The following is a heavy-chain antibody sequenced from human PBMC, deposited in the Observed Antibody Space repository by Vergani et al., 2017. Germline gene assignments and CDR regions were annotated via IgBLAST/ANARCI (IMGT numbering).Heavy chain of an antibody. Sequence: EVQLLESGGGLVQPGGSLRLSCAASGFTFSSYAMSWVRQAPGKGLEWVSAISGSGGSTYYADSVKGRFTISRDNSKNTLYLQMNSLRAEDTAVYYCAKTGDFWGVYPSHYYDGMDVWGQGTTVTVSS. CDR3: AKTGDFWGVYPSHYYDGMDV. V-gene: IGHV3-23*01. J-gene: IGHJ6*02. CDR2: ISGSGGST. CDR1: GFTFSSYA. D-gene: IGHD3-3*01.